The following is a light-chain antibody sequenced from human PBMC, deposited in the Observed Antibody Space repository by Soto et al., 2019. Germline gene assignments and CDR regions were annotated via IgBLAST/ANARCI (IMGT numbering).Light chain of an antibody. V-gene: IGKV3-20*01. CDR3: QQFGNSPWT. CDR1: QSVPSTY. J-gene: IGKJ1*01. Sequence: VLSQSPVRLSLSPGETATLSCRASQSVPSTYFAWYQQKSGQPPRLLISGTSNRATGIPGRFSGSGSGRDFTLTISRLEPEDFAVYFCQQFGNSPWTFGQGTRVDIK. CDR2: GTS.